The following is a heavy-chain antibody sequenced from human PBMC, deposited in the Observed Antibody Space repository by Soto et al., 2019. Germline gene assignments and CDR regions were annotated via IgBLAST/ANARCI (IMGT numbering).Heavy chain of an antibody. CDR2: ISGSGGST. CDR1: GFTFSSYA. V-gene: IGHV3-23*01. D-gene: IGHD3-3*01. CDR3: VGQYYDFWSGTDGLDY. Sequence: EVQLLESGGGLVQPGGSLRLSCAASGFTFSSYAMSWVRQAPGKGLEWVSAISGSGGSTYYADSVKGRFTISRDNSKNTLYLQMNSLRAEDTAVYYCVGQYYDFWSGTDGLDYWGPGILVTDSS. J-gene: IGHJ4*02.